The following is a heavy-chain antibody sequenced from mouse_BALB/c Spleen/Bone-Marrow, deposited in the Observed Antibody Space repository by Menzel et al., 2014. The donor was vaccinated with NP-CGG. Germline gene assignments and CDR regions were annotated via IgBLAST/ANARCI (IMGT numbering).Heavy chain of an antibody. CDR1: GYSFTSYW. CDR3: SYGSRAY. CDR2: IDPSDSET. J-gene: IGHJ3*01. D-gene: IGHD1-1*01. V-gene: IGHV1S74*01. Sequence: QVQLQQSGPQLVRPGASVKISCKASGYSFTSYWMHWVKQRPGQGLEGIGMIDPSDSETRLNQKFKVKATLTVDKSSRTAYMQLSNPTAEDSALYYCSYGSRAYWGQGTLVTVSA.